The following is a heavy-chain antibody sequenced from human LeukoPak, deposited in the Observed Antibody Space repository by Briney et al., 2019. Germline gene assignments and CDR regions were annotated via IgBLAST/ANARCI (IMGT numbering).Heavy chain of an antibody. CDR3: ARDGQDYGDYFWYFDY. J-gene: IGHJ4*02. CDR1: GFTFSSYG. D-gene: IGHD4-17*01. V-gene: IGHV3-33*01. CDR2: MWFDGKNE. Sequence: GRSLRLSCAASGFTFSSYGMHWVRQAPGKGLEWVADMWFDGKNEHFAGSVKGRFTISRDNSKNTMYLQINSLRAEDTAVYYCARDGQDYGDYFWYFDYWGQGTLVTVSS.